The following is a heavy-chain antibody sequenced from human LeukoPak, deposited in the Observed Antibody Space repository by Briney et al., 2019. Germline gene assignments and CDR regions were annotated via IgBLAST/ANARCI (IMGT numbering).Heavy chain of an antibody. CDR3: AKDLGITVARIGGFDS. D-gene: IGHD6-19*01. J-gene: IGHJ4*02. CDR2: IKCDGSNK. CDR1: GFNFSIYG. V-gene: IGHV3-30*02. Sequence: GGSLRLSCAASGFNFSIYGMHWVRQAPGKGLEWVGFIKCDGSNKYYGDPAKGRFTISRDKSKNTLYLQMNGLRAEDTAVYYCAKDLGITVARIGGFDSWGQGTLVTVSS.